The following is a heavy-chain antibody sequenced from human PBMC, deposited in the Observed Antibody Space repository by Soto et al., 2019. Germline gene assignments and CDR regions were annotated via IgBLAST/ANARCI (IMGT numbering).Heavy chain of an antibody. J-gene: IGHJ3*02. CDR2: IIPVFGAA. D-gene: IGHD3-16*01. CDR3: ARGAATKIRMLKYDALEI. V-gene: IGHV1-69*12. Sequence: QVQLVQSGAEVKKPGSSVRVSCKASGATLNSFINYGITWVRQAPGQGLEYVGGIIPVFGAANHAQKFQGRVTIIADESSMTVNMELSSLTSNDTAVYYCARGAATKIRMLKYDALEIWGQGTMVTVSS. CDR1: GATLNSFINYG.